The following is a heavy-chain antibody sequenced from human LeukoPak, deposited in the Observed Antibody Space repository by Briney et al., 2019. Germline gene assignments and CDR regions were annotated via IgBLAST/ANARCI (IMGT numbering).Heavy chain of an antibody. D-gene: IGHD6-25*01. CDR2: YHNGNS. Sequence: PSETLSLTCIVSGVSIRSDTYYWGWIRQPPGKGLEWIGNYHNGNSYYNPSLKSRVTISEDTSGNQFSLRVTSVTAADTAVYYCARLWDSTGLYFYYHMDVWGEGTTVTVSS. CDR3: ARLWDSTGLYFYYHMDV. CDR1: GVSIRSDTYY. J-gene: IGHJ6*03. V-gene: IGHV4-39*01.